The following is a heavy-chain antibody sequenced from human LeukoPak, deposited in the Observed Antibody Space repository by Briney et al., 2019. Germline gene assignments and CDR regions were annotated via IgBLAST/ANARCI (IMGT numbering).Heavy chain of an antibody. V-gene: IGHV4-39*01. Sequence: SETLSLTCSVSGGSISSSSYYWGWMRQPPGKGLEWIGSIYYGGSTYYNPSLKSRVTVSVDTSKDQFSLKLSSVTAADTAVYYCARSYDYVWGTYRPHWFDPWGQGTLVTVSS. D-gene: IGHD3-16*02. CDR3: ARSYDYVWGTYRPHWFDP. J-gene: IGHJ5*02. CDR1: GGSISSSSYY. CDR2: IYYGGST.